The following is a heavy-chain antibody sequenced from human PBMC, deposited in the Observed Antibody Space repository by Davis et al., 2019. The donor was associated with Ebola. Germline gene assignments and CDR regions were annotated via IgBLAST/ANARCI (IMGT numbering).Heavy chain of an antibody. J-gene: IGHJ3*02. CDR3: ARGVDYGFDI. CDR2: ISVGTTTT. CDR1: GFTFSGSS. V-gene: IGHV3-48*02. D-gene: IGHD2-21*02. Sequence: GESLKISCAASGFTFSGSSMHWVRQAPGKGLEWVAHISVGTTTTHYADSMKGRFTISRDNVKNSLYLQMNSLTDEDRAVYYCARGVDYGFDIWGQGTMVTVSS.